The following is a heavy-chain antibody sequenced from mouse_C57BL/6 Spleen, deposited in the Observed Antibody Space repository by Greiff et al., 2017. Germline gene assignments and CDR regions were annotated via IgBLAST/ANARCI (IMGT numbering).Heavy chain of an antibody. V-gene: IGHV1-82*01. D-gene: IGHD1-1*01. J-gene: IGHJ2*01. Sequence: VQVVQSGPELVKPGASVTISCKASGYAFRSSCMNWVKQRPGKGLEWIGRIYPGAGATNYNGKFKGKATLTAYKSSSTAYMQLSSLTSEDSAVYFCARGTTVVPLFDYWGQGTTLTVSS. CDR1: GYAFRSSC. CDR3: ARGTTVVPLFDY. CDR2: IYPGAGAT.